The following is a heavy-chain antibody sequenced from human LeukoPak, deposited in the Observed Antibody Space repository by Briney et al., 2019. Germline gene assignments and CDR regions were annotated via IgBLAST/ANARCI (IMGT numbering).Heavy chain of an antibody. CDR2: ISSSSSYI. CDR1: GFTFSSYS. CDR3: ARGLLRGANFDY. V-gene: IGHV3-21*01. J-gene: IGHJ4*02. D-gene: IGHD1-26*01. Sequence: PGGSLRLSCAASGFTFSSYSMNWVRQAPGKGLEWVSSISSSSSYIYYADSGKGRFTISRDNAKNSLYLQMNSLRAEDTAVYYCARGLLRGANFDYRGQGTRGTVSS.